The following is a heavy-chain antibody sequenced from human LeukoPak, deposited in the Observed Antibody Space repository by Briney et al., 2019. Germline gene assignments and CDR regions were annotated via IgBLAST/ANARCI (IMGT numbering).Heavy chain of an antibody. J-gene: IGHJ3*02. CDR3: EREGYTYGYAGVLDT. Sequence: PGGSLRLSCTDSGSTLRNNIVTWVRQAPGKGLEWVSSLSFIDDSTYYADSVKGRFIISRDTSKNTLFLQMDSLRAEDTGVYYCEREGYTYGYAGVLDTRGQGTMVTVSS. D-gene: IGHD2-2*01. CDR1: GSTLRNNI. CDR2: LSFIDDST. V-gene: IGHV3-23*01.